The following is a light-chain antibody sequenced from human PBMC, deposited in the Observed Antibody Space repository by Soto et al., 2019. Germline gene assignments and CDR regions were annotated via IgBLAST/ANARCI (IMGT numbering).Light chain of an antibody. CDR2: GAS. CDR1: QSVSSNF. CDR3: QQYCSSPPLT. Sequence: EIVLTQSPGTLSLSPGERATLSCRTSQSVSSNFLAWYQQKPGQAPRLLIYGASTRATGIPDRFSGRGSGTDFTLTISRLEPEDFALYYCQQYCSSPPLTFGGGTKVEI. J-gene: IGKJ4*01. V-gene: IGKV3-20*01.